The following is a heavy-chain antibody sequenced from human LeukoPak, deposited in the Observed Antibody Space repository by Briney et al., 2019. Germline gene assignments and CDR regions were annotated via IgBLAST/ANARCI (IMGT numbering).Heavy chain of an antibody. CDR3: AREMGGYPFDY. J-gene: IGHJ4*02. CDR1: GFTFSSYE. CDR2: ISSSGSTI. Sequence: PGGSLRLSCAASGFTFSSYEMNWVRQAPGKGLEWVSYISSSGSTIYYADSVKGRFTISRDNAKNSLYLQMNSLRAEDTAVYYSAREMGGYPFDYWGQGTLVTVSS. D-gene: IGHD5-12*01. V-gene: IGHV3-48*03.